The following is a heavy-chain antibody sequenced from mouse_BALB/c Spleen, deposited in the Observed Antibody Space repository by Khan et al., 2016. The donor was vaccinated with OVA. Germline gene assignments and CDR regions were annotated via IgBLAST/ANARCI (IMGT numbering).Heavy chain of an antibody. CDR3: ARADYGNYREAMDY. V-gene: IGHV2-6-7*01. Sequence: VELVESGPGLVAPSQSLSITCTVSGFSLNGYGVNWVRQPPGKGLEWLGMQWGDGSTDYSSALKSRLNLSKDNSKSQVFLKMNSLQTDDTARYYCARADYGNYREAMDYWGQRTSVTGSS. CDR1: GFSLNGYG. CDR2: QWGDGST. D-gene: IGHD2-1*01. J-gene: IGHJ4*01.